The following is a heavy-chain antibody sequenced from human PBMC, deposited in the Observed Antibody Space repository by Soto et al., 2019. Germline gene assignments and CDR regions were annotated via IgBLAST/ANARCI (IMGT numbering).Heavy chain of an antibody. J-gene: IGHJ5*02. CDR2: ISSSGSTI. CDR1: GFTFSSYS. V-gene: IGHV3-48*01. Sequence: EVQLVESGGGLVQPGGSLRLSCAASGFTFSSYSMNWVRQAPGKGLEWVSYISSSGSTIYYADSVKGRFTISRDNAKNSLYLQRNGVRAEDPAVYSCAPAAAHLWGQGTLVTVSS. D-gene: IGHD6-13*01. CDR3: APAAAHL.